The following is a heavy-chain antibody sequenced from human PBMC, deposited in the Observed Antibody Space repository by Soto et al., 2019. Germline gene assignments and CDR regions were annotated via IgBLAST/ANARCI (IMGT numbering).Heavy chain of an antibody. CDR1: GGSVSSGSYY. J-gene: IGHJ5*02. CDR3: ARVKWHLGRQDWFAP. V-gene: IGHV4-61*02. CDR2: IYTSGST. D-gene: IGHD5-12*01. Sequence: PSGTLALTCTVSGGSVSSGSYYWSWIRQPAGKGLEWIGRIYTSGSTNYNPSLKSRVTMSVDTSKNKFSLKLSSVNAADTAVYYCARVKWHLGRQDWFAPWGQRTLVTVSS.